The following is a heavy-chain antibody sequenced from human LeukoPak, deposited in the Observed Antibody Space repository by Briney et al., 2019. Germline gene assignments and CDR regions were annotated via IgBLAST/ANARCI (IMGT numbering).Heavy chain of an antibody. CDR1: GYTFTGYY. J-gene: IGHJ5*02. D-gene: IGHD2-2*01. CDR3: ARELPRYCSRASCPNWFDH. Sequence: ASVKVSCKASGYTFTGYYMHWVRQAPGQGLEWMGWINANSGGTNYAQKFQGSVTMTRDTSISTAYMELSRLRSDDTVVYYCARELPRYCSRASCPNWFDHWGQGTLVTVSS. CDR2: INANSGGT. V-gene: IGHV1-2*02.